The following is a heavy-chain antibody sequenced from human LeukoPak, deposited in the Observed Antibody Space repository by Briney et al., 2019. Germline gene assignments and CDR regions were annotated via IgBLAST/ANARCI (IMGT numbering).Heavy chain of an antibody. J-gene: IGHJ4*02. D-gene: IGHD3-16*01. V-gene: IGHV3-30*02. CDR3: VGHSDY. CDR2: INDKGVDK. Sequence: GGSLRLSCGASGFIFSKYGMHWVRQAPGKGLEWVAFINDKGVDKNYADSVKGRFTISRDNSKNTLVLQMNSLRAEDTAVYYCVGHSDYWGQGTLVTVSS. CDR1: GFIFSKYG.